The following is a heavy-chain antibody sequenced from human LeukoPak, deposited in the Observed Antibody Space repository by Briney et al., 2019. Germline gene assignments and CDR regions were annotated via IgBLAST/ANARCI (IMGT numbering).Heavy chain of an antibody. J-gene: IGHJ6*03. CDR1: GFTFSSYE. V-gene: IGHV3-48*03. D-gene: IGHD2-8*01. CDR3: AREEVSGLMYYYTDV. CDR2: ISSSGSTI. Sequence: GGSLRLSCAASGFTFSSYEMNWVRQAPGKGLEWVSYISSSGSTIYYADSVKGRFTISRDNAKNSLYLQMNSLRAEDTAVYYCAREEVSGLMYYYTDVWGKGTTVTVSS.